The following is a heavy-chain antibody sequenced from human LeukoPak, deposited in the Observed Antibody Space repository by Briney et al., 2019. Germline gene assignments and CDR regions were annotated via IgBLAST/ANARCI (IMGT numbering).Heavy chain of an antibody. CDR1: GGSIRSYY. D-gene: IGHD5-12*01. J-gene: IGHJ6*03. Sequence: PSETLSLTCTVSGGSIRSYYWSWIRQPPGKGLEWIGYIYYSGSTNYNPSLKSRVTISVDTSKNQFSLKLSSVTAADTAVYYCARDHISNSGYDRHYYYMDVWGKGTTVTVSS. CDR2: IYYSGST. V-gene: IGHV4-59*01. CDR3: ARDHISNSGYDRHYYYMDV.